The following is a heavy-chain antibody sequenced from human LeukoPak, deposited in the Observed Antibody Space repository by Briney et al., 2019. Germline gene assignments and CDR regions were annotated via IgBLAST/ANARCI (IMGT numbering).Heavy chain of an antibody. J-gene: IGHJ6*02. CDR3: ARDSAPPQHSSYGMDV. V-gene: IGHV1-46*01. D-gene: IGHD3-3*02. CDR2: INPSGGST. Sequence: ASVKVSCKASGYTFTSYYMHWVRQAPGQGLEWMGIINPSGGSTSYAQKFQGRVTMTRDTSTSTVYMELSSLRSEDTAVYYRARDSAPPQHSSYGMDVWGQGTTVTVSS. CDR1: GYTFTSYY.